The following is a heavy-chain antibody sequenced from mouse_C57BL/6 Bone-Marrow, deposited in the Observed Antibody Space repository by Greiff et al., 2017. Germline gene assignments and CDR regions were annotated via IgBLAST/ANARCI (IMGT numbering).Heavy chain of an antibody. CDR2: IDPSDSYT. V-gene: IGHV1-59*01. Sequence: VQLQESGAELARPGASVKLSCKASGYTFTSYWMHWVKQRPGQGLEWIGVIDPSDSYTNYNQKFKGKATLTVDTSSSTAYMQLSSLTSEDSAVXYCAPLLWLRRGFAYWGQGTLVTVSA. CDR3: APLLWLRRGFAY. D-gene: IGHD2-2*01. CDR1: GYTFTSYW. J-gene: IGHJ3*01.